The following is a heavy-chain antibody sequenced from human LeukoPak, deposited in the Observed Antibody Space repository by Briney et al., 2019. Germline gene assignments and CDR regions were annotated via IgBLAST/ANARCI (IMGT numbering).Heavy chain of an antibody. CDR1: GFTFSSYR. Sequence: GGSLRLSCAASGFTFSSYRMNWVRQARGKGLEWVSSMSSSSSYIYYADSVKGRFTISRDNAKNSLYLRMNSLRAEDTAVYYCARGSIAARYLVDYWGQGTLVTVSS. D-gene: IGHD6-6*01. J-gene: IGHJ4*02. CDR3: ARGSIAARYLVDY. V-gene: IGHV3-21*01. CDR2: MSSSSSYI.